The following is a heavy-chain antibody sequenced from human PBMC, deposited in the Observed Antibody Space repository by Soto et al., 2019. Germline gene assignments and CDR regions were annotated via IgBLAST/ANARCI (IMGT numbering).Heavy chain of an antibody. CDR1: GFTFSSYA. Sequence: GGSLRLSCAASGFTFSSYAMSWVRQAPGKGLEWVSAISGSGGSTYYADSVKGRFTISRDNSKNTLYLQINSLRAEDTAVYYFAKTRVAGIPEYYFDYWGQGTLVTVSS. V-gene: IGHV3-23*01. D-gene: IGHD6-19*01. J-gene: IGHJ4*02. CDR3: AKTRVAGIPEYYFDY. CDR2: ISGSGGST.